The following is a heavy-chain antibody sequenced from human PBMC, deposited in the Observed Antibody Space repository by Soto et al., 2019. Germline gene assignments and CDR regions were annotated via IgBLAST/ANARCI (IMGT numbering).Heavy chain of an antibody. CDR2: INHSGSA. D-gene: IGHD3-10*01. Sequence: SETLSLTCAVYGGSFSGYYWSWIRQPPGKELEWIGEINHSGSASYNPSLRSRVTISADTSKNQFSLRLSSVSVADTAVYYCARRPPLYASESSRFDIWGQGALVTVSS. CDR3: ARRPPLYASESSRFDI. CDR1: GGSFSGYY. J-gene: IGHJ4*02. V-gene: IGHV4-34*01.